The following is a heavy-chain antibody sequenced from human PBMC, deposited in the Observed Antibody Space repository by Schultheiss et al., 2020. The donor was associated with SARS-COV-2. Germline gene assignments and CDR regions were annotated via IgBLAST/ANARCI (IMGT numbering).Heavy chain of an antibody. Sequence: SETLSLTCTVSGGSISSSSYYWSWIRQPAGKGLEWIGRIYTSGSTNYNPSLKSRVTMSVDTSKNQFSLKLSSVTAADTAVYYCARAKGRVEPYSSGWFGAYYYYGLDVWGQGSTVTVSS. CDR2: IYTSGST. V-gene: IGHV4-61*02. CDR3: ARAKGRVEPYSSGWFGAYYYYGLDV. D-gene: IGHD6-19*01. CDR1: GGSISSSSYY. J-gene: IGHJ6*02.